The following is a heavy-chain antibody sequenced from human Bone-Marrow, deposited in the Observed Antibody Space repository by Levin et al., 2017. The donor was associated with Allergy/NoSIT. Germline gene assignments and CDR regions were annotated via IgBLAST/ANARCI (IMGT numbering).Heavy chain of an antibody. D-gene: IGHD6-13*01. CDR2: IYPSGGST. J-gene: IGHJ4*02. CDR1: GFTFSSYA. Sequence: GESLKISCAGSGFTFSSYAMNWVRQAPGKGLEWVSTIYPSGGSTYYADSVKGRFTISRDNSKNTLSLQMNSLRADDTAVYYCARQYSSTGYIFDYWGQGTLVTVSS. CDR3: ARQYSSTGYIFDY. V-gene: IGHV3-23*01.